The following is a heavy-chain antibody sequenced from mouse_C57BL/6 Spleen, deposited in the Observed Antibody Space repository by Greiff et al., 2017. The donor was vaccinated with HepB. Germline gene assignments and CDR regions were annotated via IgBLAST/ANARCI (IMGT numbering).Heavy chain of an antibody. Sequence: QVQLQESGAELVRPGASVTLSCKASGYTFTDYEMHWVKQTPVHGLEWIGAIDPETGGTAYNQKFKGKAILTADKSSSTAYMELRSLTSEDSAVYYCTRWGYYGSKGFAYWGQGTLVTVSA. CDR3: TRWGYYGSKGFAY. CDR2: IDPETGGT. V-gene: IGHV1-15*01. CDR1: GYTFTDYE. D-gene: IGHD1-1*01. J-gene: IGHJ3*01.